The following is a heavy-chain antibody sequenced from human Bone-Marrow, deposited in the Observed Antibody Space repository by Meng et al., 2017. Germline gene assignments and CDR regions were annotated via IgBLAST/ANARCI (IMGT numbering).Heavy chain of an antibody. CDR1: GFTFSSYA. Sequence: GESLKISCAASGFTFSSYAMSWVRQAPGKGLEWVSAISGSGGSTYYADSVKGRFTISRDNSKNTLYLQMNSLRAEDTAVYYCAKDAHRFAGDYGDSEGWGQGTRVTVSS. J-gene: IGHJ4*02. CDR3: AKDAHRFAGDYGDSEG. V-gene: IGHV3-23*01. CDR2: ISGSGGST. D-gene: IGHD4-17*01.